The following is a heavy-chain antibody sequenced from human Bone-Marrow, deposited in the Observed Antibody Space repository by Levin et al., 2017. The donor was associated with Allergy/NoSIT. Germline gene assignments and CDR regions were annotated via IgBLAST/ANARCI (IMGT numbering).Heavy chain of an antibody. CDR3: ARVSMVRGSKPNQVYFDY. CDR2: IYYSGST. J-gene: IGHJ4*02. V-gene: IGHV4-30-4*01. Sequence: SETLSLTCTVSGGSISSGDYYWSWIRQPPGKGLEWIGYIYYSGSTYYNPSLKSRVTISVDTSKNQFSLKLSSVTAADTAVYYCARVSMVRGSKPNQVYFDYWGQGTLVTVSS. D-gene: IGHD3-10*01. CDR1: GGSISSGDYY.